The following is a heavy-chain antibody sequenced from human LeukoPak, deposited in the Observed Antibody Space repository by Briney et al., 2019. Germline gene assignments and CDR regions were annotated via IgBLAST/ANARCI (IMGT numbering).Heavy chain of an antibody. D-gene: IGHD3-16*02. Sequence: SETLSLTCAVSGGSISSSNWWSWVRQPPGKGLEWIGEIYHSGSTNYNPSLKSRVTISVDKSKNQFSPKLSSVTAADTAVYYCGAAGGVIGQIDYWGQGTLVTVSS. V-gene: IGHV4-4*02. CDR3: GAAGGVIGQIDY. CDR1: GGSISSSNW. J-gene: IGHJ4*02. CDR2: IYHSGST.